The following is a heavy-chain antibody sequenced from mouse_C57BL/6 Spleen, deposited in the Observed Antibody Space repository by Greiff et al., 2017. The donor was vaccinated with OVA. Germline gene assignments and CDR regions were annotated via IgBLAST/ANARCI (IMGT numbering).Heavy chain of an antibody. CDR1: GYTFTSYT. Sequence: QVQLQQSGADLARPGASVKMSCKASGYTFTSYTMHWVKQRPGQGLEWIGYINPSSGYTKYNQKFKDKATLTADKSSSTAYMQLSSLTSEDSAVYYCARGDYYDAMDYWGQGTSVTVSS. J-gene: IGHJ4*01. V-gene: IGHV1-4*01. CDR2: INPSSGYT. CDR3: ARGDYYDAMDY.